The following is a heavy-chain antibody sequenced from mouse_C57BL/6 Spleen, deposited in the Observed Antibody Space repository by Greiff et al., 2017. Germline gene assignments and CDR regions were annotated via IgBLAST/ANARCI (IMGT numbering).Heavy chain of an antibody. V-gene: IGHV5-12*01. D-gene: IGHD4-1*01. CDR2: ISNGGGST. CDR3: ARNWDWYFDV. CDR1: GFTFSDYY. J-gene: IGHJ1*03. Sequence: EVNVVESGGGLVQPGGSLKLSCAASGFTFSDYYMYWVRQTPEKRLEWVAYISNGGGSTYYPDTVQGRFTISRDNAKNTLYLQMSRLKSEDTAMYYCARNWDWYFDVWGTGTTVTVSS.